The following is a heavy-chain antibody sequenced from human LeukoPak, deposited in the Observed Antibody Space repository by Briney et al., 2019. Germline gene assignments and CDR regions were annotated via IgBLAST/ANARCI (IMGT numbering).Heavy chain of an antibody. CDR1: AGSLGVSY. J-gene: IGHJ6*03. CDR3: AKQNCTLTSCYDYYHYHMDV. Sequence: SATLSLTWAVYAGSLGVSYWSWIRQPPGKGLEWIGEINNGGSTNYNPSFKSRVPISVDTSKNQFSLKLTSVTAADTAVYYCAKQNCTLTSCYDYYHYHMDVWGKGTAVTISS. D-gene: IGHD2-2*01. V-gene: IGHV4-34*01. CDR2: INNGGST.